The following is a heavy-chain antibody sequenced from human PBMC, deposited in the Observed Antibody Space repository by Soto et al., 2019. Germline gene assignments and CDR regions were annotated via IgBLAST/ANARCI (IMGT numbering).Heavy chain of an antibody. CDR1: GGSIRSSY. D-gene: IGHD2-2*01. Sequence: SETLSLTCSVSGGSIRSSYWSWIRQPPGKGLEWIGYIDYSGNTNYNPSLKSRVTISVDTPKNQFSLKLSSVTAADTAVYYCARYCSASSCYSFDFWGRGALVTVSS. CDR3: ARYCSASSCYSFDF. V-gene: IGHV4-59*01. J-gene: IGHJ4*02. CDR2: IDYSGNT.